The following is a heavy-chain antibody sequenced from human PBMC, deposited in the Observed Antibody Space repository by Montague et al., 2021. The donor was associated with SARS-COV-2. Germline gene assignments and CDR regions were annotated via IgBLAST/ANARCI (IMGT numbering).Heavy chain of an antibody. D-gene: IGHD1-26*01. V-gene: IGHV3-64*01. Sequence: SLRLSCAASEFTFSTYAMHWVRQAPGKGLEFVSAITNNGVSTYYASSVKGRFTISRDNSKNTLYLQMGRLRSEDMAVYFCARSGLSGSYDYWGQGTLVTVSS. CDR1: EFTFSTYA. CDR3: ARSGLSGSYDY. J-gene: IGHJ4*02. CDR2: ITNNGVST.